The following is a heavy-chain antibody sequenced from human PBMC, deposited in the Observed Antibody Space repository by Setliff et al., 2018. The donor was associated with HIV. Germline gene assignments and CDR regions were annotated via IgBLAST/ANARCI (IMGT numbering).Heavy chain of an antibody. CDR2: IVPIFGTT. CDR1: GGSFSSYA. CDR3: ARVERTSAYDY. V-gene: IGHV1-69*13. J-gene: IGHJ4*02. Sequence: SVKVSCKASGGSFSSYAITWVRQAPGQRLEWMGGIVPIFGTTNYAQKFQGRVTITADESTSTAYMELSSLRSEDTAVYYCARVERTSAYDYWGQGTLVTVSS. D-gene: IGHD1-1*01.